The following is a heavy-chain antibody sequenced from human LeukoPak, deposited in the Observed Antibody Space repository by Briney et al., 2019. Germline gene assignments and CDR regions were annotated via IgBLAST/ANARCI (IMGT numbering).Heavy chain of an antibody. J-gene: IGHJ4*02. D-gene: IGHD6-19*01. V-gene: IGHV4-59*01. CDR1: GGSISSYY. CDR3: ARCIAVAGAFDY. CDR2: IYYSGST. Sequence: KPSETLSLTCTVSGGSISSYYWSWIRQPPGKGLEWIGYIYYSGSTNYNPSLKSRVTISVDTSKNQFSLKLSFVTAADTAVYYCARCIAVAGAFDYWGQGTLVTVSS.